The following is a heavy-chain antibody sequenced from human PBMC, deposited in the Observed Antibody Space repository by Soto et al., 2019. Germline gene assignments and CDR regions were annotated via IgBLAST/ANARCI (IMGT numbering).Heavy chain of an antibody. V-gene: IGHV4-34*01. J-gene: IGHJ4*02. D-gene: IGHD3-22*01. CDR1: GGSFSGYY. CDR3: ALQSYDSSGYYVDY. Sequence: SETLSLTCAVHGGSFSGYYWSWIRQPPGRGLEWIGEINHSGSTNYNPSLKSRVTISVDTSKNQFSLKLSSVTAADTAVYYCALQSYDSSGYYVDYWGQGTLVTVS. CDR2: INHSGST.